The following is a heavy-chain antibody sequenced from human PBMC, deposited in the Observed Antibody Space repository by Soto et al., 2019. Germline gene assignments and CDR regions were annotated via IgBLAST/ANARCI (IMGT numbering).Heavy chain of an antibody. V-gene: IGHV4-59*01. CDR2: IYYSGST. CDR3: ARDIYSDYYYYMDV. Sequence: SETLSLTCTVSGGSISSYYWSWIRQPPGKGLEWIGYIYYSGSTNYNPSLKSRVTISVDTSKNQFSLKLSSVTAADTAVYYCARDIYSDYYYYMDVRGKGTTVTVSS. CDR1: GGSISSYY. D-gene: IGHD4-4*01. J-gene: IGHJ6*03.